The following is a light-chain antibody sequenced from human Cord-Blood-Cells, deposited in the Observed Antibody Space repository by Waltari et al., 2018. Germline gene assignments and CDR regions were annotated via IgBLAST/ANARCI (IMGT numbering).Light chain of an antibody. CDR2: SNN. J-gene: IGLJ1*01. Sequence: QSVLTQPPSASGTPGQRVTISCSGSSSTIGSNTVNCNQQLPGTAPKLPIYSNNQRPSGVPDRFSGSKSGTSASLAISGLQSEDEADYYCAAWDDSLNGLYVFGTGTKVTVL. V-gene: IGLV1-44*01. CDR3: AAWDDSLNGLYV. CDR1: SSTIGSNT.